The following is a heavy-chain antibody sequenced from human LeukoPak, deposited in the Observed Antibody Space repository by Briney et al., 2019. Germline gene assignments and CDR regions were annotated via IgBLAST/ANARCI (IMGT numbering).Heavy chain of an antibody. CDR3: ARDGTTVVTRAYNWFDP. D-gene: IGHD4-23*01. CDR1: GFTFSSYA. J-gene: IGHJ5*02. V-gene: IGHV3-21*01. Sequence: GGSLRLSCAASGFTFSSYAMNWVRQAPGKGLEWVSSISSSSSYIYYADSVKGRFTTSRDNAKNSLYLQMNSLRAEDTAVYYCARDGTTVVTRAYNWFDPWGQGTLVTVSS. CDR2: ISSSSSYI.